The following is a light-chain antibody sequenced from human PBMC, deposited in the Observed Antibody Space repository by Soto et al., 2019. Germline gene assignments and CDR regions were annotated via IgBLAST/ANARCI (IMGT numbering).Light chain of an antibody. Sequence: QSVLTQPPSASGTPGQTVTISCSGSSGNNYVSWYXKNQAKXXKIXXXXXXTRTSGXHESSSGTTSGNKDSLNVSGLKAEDEADYYCSSYVDSNNLLFGTGTKVTV. CDR2: XXX. CDR3: SSYVDSNNLL. CDR1: SGNNY. J-gene: IGLJ1*01. V-gene: IGLV2-8*01.